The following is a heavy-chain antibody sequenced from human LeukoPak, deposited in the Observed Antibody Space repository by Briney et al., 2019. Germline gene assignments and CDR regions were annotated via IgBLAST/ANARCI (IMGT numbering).Heavy chain of an antibody. J-gene: IGHJ4*02. CDR1: GFTFSSYA. CDR3: ARENYREFDY. CDR2: ISGSGDST. D-gene: IGHD5-24*01. Sequence: HAGGSLRLSCAASGFTFSSYAMSWVRQAPGKGLEWVSAISGSGDSTYYADSVKGRFTISRDNSQNTLYLQVNSLRAEDTAVYYCARENYREFDYWGQGTLVTVSS. V-gene: IGHV3-23*01.